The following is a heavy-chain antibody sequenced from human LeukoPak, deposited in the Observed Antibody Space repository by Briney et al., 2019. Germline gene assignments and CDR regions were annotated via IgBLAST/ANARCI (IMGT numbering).Heavy chain of an antibody. CDR2: ISSSSSYI. V-gene: IGHV3-21*01. Sequence: PGGSLRLSCAASGFTFSSYSMNWVRQAPGKGLEWVSSISSSSSYIYYADSVKGRFTISRDNAKNSLYLQMNSLRAEDTAVYYCARVYGYNFAVSRKYFDYWGQGTLVTVSS. J-gene: IGHJ4*02. D-gene: IGHD5-24*01. CDR3: ARVYGYNFAVSRKYFDY. CDR1: GFTFSSYS.